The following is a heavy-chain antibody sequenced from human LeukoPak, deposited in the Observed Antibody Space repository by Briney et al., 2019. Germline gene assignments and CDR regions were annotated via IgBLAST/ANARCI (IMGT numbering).Heavy chain of an antibody. CDR2: INPNSGGT. Sequence: GASVKVSCKASGYTFTGYYMHWVRQAPGQGLEWMGWINPNSGGTNYAQKFQGRVTMTTDTSTSTAYMELRSLGSDDTAVYYCARGYLLLKKQLELDYWGQGTLVTVSS. V-gene: IGHV1-2*02. CDR1: GYTFTGYY. J-gene: IGHJ4*02. D-gene: IGHD6-6*01. CDR3: ARGYLLLKKQLELDY.